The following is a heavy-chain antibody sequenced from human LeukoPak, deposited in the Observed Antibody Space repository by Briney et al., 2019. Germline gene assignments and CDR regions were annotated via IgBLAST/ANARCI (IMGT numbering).Heavy chain of an antibody. Sequence: SETLSLTCTVSGGSISSSSYYWGWIRQPPGKGLEWIGSIYYSGSTYYNPSLKSRVTISVDTSKNQFSLKLSSVTAADTAVYYRARLVLGYCSSTSCYPPPMDVWGQGTTVTVSS. J-gene: IGHJ6*02. V-gene: IGHV4-39*01. D-gene: IGHD2-2*01. CDR2: IYYSGST. CDR3: ARLVLGYCSSTSCYPPPMDV. CDR1: GGSISSSSYY.